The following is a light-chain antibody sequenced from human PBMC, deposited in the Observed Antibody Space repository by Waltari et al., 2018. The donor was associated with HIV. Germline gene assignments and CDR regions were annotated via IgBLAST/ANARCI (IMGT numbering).Light chain of an antibody. Sequence: DIQMTQSPSTLSASVGDRVTITCRASQSISSWLAWYQQIPGKAPKLLIYRASILQSGVPSRFSSSGSGTEFTLTINSLQPDDFATYYCQHYDTYPISFGQGTRLEI. CDR3: QHYDTYPIS. CDR1: QSISSW. V-gene: IGKV1-5*03. CDR2: RAS. J-gene: IGKJ5*01.